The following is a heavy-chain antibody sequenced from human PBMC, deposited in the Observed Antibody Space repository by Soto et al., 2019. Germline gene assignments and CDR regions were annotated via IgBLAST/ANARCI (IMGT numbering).Heavy chain of an antibody. CDR2: IYSGGST. D-gene: IGHD6-6*01. V-gene: IGHV3-53*01. Sequence: PGGSLRLSCAASGFTVSSNYMSWVRQAPGKGLEWVSVIYSGGSTYYADSVKGRFTISRDNSKNTLYLQMNSLRAEDTAVYYCASVNPRSIAARPDGMDVWGQGTTVTVSS. J-gene: IGHJ6*02. CDR3: ASVNPRSIAARPDGMDV. CDR1: GFTVSSNY.